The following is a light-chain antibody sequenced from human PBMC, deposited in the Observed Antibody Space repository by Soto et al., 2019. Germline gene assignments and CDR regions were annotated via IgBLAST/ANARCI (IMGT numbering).Light chain of an antibody. CDR2: EVS. J-gene: IGLJ1*01. CDR3: QSYDRSLSGSSV. V-gene: IGLV2-8*01. CDR1: SXDVGGYNY. Sequence: QSVLTQPPSASGSPGQSVTISCAGTSXDVGGYNYVSWYQQYPGKVPKLMIYEVSERPSGVPDRFSGSKSGNTAFLTVSGLQAEDDGDYYCQSYDRSLSGSSVFGTGTKVTVL.